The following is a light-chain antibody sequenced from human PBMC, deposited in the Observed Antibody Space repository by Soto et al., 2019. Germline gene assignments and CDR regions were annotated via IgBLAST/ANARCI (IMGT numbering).Light chain of an antibody. V-gene: IGLV1-44*01. CDR3: AAWDDSLNGPV. CDR2: RNN. J-gene: IGLJ2*01. CDR1: SSNIGSNT. Sequence: QSVLTQPPSASGTPGQRVFISCSGSSSNIGSNTVNWYQQLPGTAPKLLIYRNNERPSGVPARFSGSRSGSSASLAISGLQSEDEAEYYCAAWDDSLNGPVFGGGTKVTVL.